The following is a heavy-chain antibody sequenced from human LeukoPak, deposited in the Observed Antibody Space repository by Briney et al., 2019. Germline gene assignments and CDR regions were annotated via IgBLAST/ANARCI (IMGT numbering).Heavy chain of an antibody. CDR3: ARMAEEMATIGQYYFDY. CDR1: GYTFTSYY. J-gene: IGHJ4*02. V-gene: IGHV1-69*02. CDR2: IIPILGIA. D-gene: IGHD5-24*01. Sequence: GASVKVSCKASGYTFTSYYMHWVRQAPGQGLEWMGRIIPILGIANYAQKFQGRVTITADKSTSTAYVELSSLRSEDTAVYYCARMAEEMATIGQYYFDYWGQGTLVTVSS.